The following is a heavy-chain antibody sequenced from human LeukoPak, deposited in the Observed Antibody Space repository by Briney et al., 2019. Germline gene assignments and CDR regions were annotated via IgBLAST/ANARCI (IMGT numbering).Heavy chain of an antibody. CDR1: GFIVSNNY. V-gene: IGHV3-53*01. Sequence: GGSLRLSCAASGFIVSNNYMSWVRQAPGKGLEWVSVIDSGYSTNYADSVKGRFTISRDSSKNMLYLQMNSLRAEDTAVYYCARVAFRSSSYISGIDYWGQGTLVTVSS. CDR3: ARVAFRSSSYISGIDY. D-gene: IGHD6-6*01. CDR2: IDSGYST. J-gene: IGHJ4*02.